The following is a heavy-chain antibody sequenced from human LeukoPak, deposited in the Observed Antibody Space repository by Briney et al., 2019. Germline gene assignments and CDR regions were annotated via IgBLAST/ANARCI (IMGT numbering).Heavy chain of an antibody. Sequence: AASVKVSCKASGGTFSSYAISWVRQAPGQGLEWMGGIIPIFGTANYAQKFQGRVTITTDESTSTAYMELSSLRSEDTAVYYCARSPDSSGYFFDYWGQGTLVTVSS. V-gene: IGHV1-69*05. J-gene: IGHJ4*02. CDR3: ARSPDSSGYFFDY. CDR2: IIPIFGTA. CDR1: GGTFSSYA. D-gene: IGHD3-22*01.